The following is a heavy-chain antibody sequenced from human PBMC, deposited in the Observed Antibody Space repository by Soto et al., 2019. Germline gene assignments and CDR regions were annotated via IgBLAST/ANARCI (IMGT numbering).Heavy chain of an antibody. Sequence: ASVKVSCKSSGYTFTSYYMHCVRQAPGQGLEWMGIINPSGGSTSYAQKFQGRVTMTRDTSTSAVYMELSSLRSEDTAVYYCARDRGLFYSYGSDYWGQGTLVTVSS. CDR2: INPSGGST. V-gene: IGHV1-46*01. J-gene: IGHJ4*02. D-gene: IGHD5-18*01. CDR3: ARDRGLFYSYGSDY. CDR1: GYTFTSYY.